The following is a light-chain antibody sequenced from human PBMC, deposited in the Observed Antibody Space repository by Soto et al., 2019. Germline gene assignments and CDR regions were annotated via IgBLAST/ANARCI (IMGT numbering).Light chain of an antibody. CDR1: QGIRTD. CDR3: LQDYNYPLT. J-gene: IGKJ1*01. CDR2: AAS. V-gene: IGKV1-6*02. Sequence: IPMTQSPSSLSASVGDSVTITCRASQGIRTDLGWYQQKAGKAPKLLIYAASRLESGVPSRFSGSGGGTEFTLTISSLQPEDFATYYCLQDYNYPLTFGPGTKVEVK.